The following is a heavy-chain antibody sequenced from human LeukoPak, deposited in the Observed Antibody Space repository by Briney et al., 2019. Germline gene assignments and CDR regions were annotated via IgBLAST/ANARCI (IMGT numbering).Heavy chain of an antibody. J-gene: IGHJ3*02. D-gene: IGHD5/OR15-5a*01. Sequence: ASVKVSCTASGYNFIGHGITWVRQAPGQGLEWMGWISVFNGNAHYAQTLQGRVTMTTDTSTTTAYMELKSLMSDDTAVYYCARDRTSTVSSPSDSFDIWGQGTMVTVSS. CDR1: GYNFIGHG. CDR3: ARDRTSTVSSPSDSFDI. V-gene: IGHV1-18*01. CDR2: ISVFNGNA.